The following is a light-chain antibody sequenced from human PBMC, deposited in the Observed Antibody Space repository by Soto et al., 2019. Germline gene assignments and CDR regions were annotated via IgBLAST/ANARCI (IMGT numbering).Light chain of an antibody. CDR3: QQYDNWPRT. J-gene: IGKJ1*01. CDR2: GAS. Sequence: EIVMTQSPATLSASPGERATLSCWASQSVGSNLAWYQQKPGQAPRLLIYGASTRATGIPAKFSGSGSGTEFTLTMSSLQSEDFAVYYCQQYDNWPRTFGQGTKV. V-gene: IGKV3-15*01. CDR1: QSVGSN.